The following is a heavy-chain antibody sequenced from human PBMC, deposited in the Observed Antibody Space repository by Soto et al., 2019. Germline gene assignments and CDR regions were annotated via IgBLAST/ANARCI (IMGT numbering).Heavy chain of an antibody. CDR3: ARDRGSGPLTDFDY. V-gene: IGHV3-21*01. Sequence: EVQVVESGGGLVEPGGSLRLSCAASGFTFSNYCMNWVRQAPGKGLEWVSAITSSGSYIYYPDSVKGRFTISRDNAKNSLYLQMNSLRAEDTAVYYCARDRGSGPLTDFDYWGQGTLVTVSS. CDR1: GFTFSNYC. CDR2: ITSSGSYI. J-gene: IGHJ4*02. D-gene: IGHD2-21*02.